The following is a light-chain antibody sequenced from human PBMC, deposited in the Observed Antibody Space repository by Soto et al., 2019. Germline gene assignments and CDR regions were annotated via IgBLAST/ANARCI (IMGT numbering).Light chain of an antibody. Sequence: AIRMTQSPSSFSASTGDRVTITCRAIQGISSYLAWYQQKPGKAPKLLISAASTLQSGVPSRFSGSGSGTDFTLPISCLQSEDFATYYCQQYYSYPRTFGQGTKVEIK. V-gene: IGKV1-8*01. J-gene: IGKJ1*01. CDR1: QGISSY. CDR2: AAS. CDR3: QQYYSYPRT.